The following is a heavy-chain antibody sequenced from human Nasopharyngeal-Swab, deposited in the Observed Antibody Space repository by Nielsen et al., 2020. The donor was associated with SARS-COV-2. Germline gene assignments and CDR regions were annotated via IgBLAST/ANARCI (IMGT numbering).Heavy chain of an antibody. CDR1: GFTFSTYW. V-gene: IGHV3-7*01. J-gene: IGHJ4*02. CDR2: IMQDGSDK. D-gene: IGHD2-8*02. Sequence: GESLKISCAASGFTFSTYWMNWVRQTPGKGLEWVANIMQDGSDKRYVDSVKGRFTISRDNAKNSLYLQMNSLRAEDTAVYYCAGGTGWVFNCWGQGTLVTVSS. CDR3: AGGTGWVFNC.